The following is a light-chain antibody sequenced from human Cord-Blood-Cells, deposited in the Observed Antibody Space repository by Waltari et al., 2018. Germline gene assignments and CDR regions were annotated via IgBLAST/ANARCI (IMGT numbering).Light chain of an antibody. CDR2: DVS. Sequence: QSALTQPASVSGSPGQSITISCTGTSSDGGGYHYVSWYQQHPGKAPKLMIYDVSKRPSGVSNRFSGSKSGNTASLTISGLQAEDEADYYCSSYTSSSTVVFGGGTKLTVL. CDR1: SSDGGGYHY. V-gene: IGLV2-14*01. CDR3: SSYTSSSTVV. J-gene: IGLJ2*01.